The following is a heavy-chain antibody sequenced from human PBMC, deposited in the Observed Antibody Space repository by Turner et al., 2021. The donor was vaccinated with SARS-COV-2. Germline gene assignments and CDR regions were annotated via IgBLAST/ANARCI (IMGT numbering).Heavy chain of an antibody. CDR3: ARAEEHSREWLVPKIPFDI. J-gene: IGHJ3*02. CDR1: GFTFSSYS. D-gene: IGHD6-19*01. Sequence: EVQLVESGGGLVKPGGSLRLSCAASGFTFSSYSMTWVRQAPGKGLEWVSSISSSSSFIYYPDSVKGRFTISRDNAKNSLYLQMNSLRAEDTAVYYCARAEEHSREWLVPKIPFDIWGQGTMVTVSS. CDR2: ISSSSSFI. V-gene: IGHV3-21*01.